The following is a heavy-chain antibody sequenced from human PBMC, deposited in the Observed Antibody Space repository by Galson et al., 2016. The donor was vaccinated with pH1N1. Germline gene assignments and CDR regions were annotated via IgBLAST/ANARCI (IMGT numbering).Heavy chain of an antibody. Sequence: SGKVSCKASGYTFTDYDINWVRQGTGQGLEWMGWMNPNNDNTGYAQKFQGRVTMTRNTSISTAYMELSSLRSEDTAVYYCARGGYCSGGSCYDVFDYWGQGTLVTVS. CDR2: MNPNNDNT. J-gene: IGHJ4*02. CDR3: ARGGYCSGGSCYDVFDY. D-gene: IGHD2-15*01. CDR1: GYTFTDYD. V-gene: IGHV1-8*01.